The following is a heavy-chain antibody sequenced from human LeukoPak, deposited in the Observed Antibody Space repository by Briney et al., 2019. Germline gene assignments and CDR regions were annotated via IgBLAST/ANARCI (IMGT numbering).Heavy chain of an antibody. CDR1: GGSISSSNW. Sequence: SETLSLTCAVSGGSISSSNWWSWVRQPPGKGLEWIGEIYHSGSTNYNPSLKSRVTISVDKSKNQFSLKLSSVTAADTAVYYCAARSGYGFGELSHYYYYYMDVWGKGTTVTVSS. V-gene: IGHV4-4*02. CDR3: AARSGYGFGELSHYYYYYMDV. D-gene: IGHD3-10*01. CDR2: IYHSGST. J-gene: IGHJ6*03.